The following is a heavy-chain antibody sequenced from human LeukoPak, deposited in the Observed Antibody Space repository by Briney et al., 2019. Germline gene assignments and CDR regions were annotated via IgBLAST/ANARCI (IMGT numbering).Heavy chain of an antibody. V-gene: IGHV4-31*03. J-gene: IGHJ4*02. CDR2: IYYSGST. CDR3: ASGWAYYDSSPFDY. D-gene: IGHD3-22*01. CDR1: GGSISSGGYY. Sequence: SQTLSLTCTVSGGSISSGGYYWSWIRQHPGKSLEWIGYIYYSGSTYYNPSLKSRVTISVDTSKNQFSLKLSSVTAADTAVYYCASGWAYYDSSPFDYWGQGTLVTVSS.